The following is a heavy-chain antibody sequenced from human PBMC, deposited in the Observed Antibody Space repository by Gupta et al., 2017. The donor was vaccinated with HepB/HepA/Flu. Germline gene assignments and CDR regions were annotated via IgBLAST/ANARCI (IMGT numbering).Heavy chain of an antibody. J-gene: IGHJ3*02. V-gene: IGHV2-5*01. CDR1: GFSLSTSGVG. Sequence: QITLKESGPTLVKPTQTLTLTCTFSGFSLSTSGVGVGWIRQPPGKALEWLALIYWNDDKRYSPSLKSRLTITKDTSKNQVVLTMTNMDPVDTATYYCAHIGLGGVLRYFDWLPYDAFDIWGQETMVTVSS. D-gene: IGHD3-9*01. CDR2: IYWNDDK. CDR3: AHIGLGGVLRYFDWLPYDAFDI.